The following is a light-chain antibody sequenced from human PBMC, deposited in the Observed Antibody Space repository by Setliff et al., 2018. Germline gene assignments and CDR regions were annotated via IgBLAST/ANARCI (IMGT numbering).Light chain of an antibody. J-gene: IGLJ2*01. CDR2: DVS. Sequence: QSALTQPASVSASPGQSITISCTGTSSDVGGYNSVSWYQQHPGKGPRLMIYDVSKRPSGVSDRFSGSKSGNTASLTISGLQAVDEADYYCTSYTTYTTLVFGGGTKVTVL. CDR1: SSDVGGYNS. CDR3: TSYTTYTTLV. V-gene: IGLV2-14*03.